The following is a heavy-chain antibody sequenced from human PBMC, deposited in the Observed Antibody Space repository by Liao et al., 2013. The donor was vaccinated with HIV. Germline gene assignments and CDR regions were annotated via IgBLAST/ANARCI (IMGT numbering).Heavy chain of an antibody. Sequence: QVQLQESGPGLVKPSQTLSLTCNVSGGSINSATYYWNWIRQPAGKGLEWIGRIDSSGNTNYNPSLKSRVSISVDTSKGQFSLNLTSVAAADTAIYYCARILRPEVAVALDYWGQGSLVTVSS. J-gene: IGHJ4*02. CDR1: GGSINSATYY. D-gene: IGHD1-14*01. CDR3: ARILRPEVAVALDY. CDR2: IDSSGNT. V-gene: IGHV4-61*02.